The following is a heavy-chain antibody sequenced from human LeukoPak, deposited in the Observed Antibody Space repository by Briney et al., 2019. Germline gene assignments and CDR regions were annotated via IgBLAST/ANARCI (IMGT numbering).Heavy chain of an antibody. Sequence: GGSLRLSCAASGFTFSSYSMNWVRQAPGKGLEGISYISSSGTTIHYADSVRGRFSISRDNAKNSLYLQMNSLRAEDTAVYYCASPYDPRSYWGQGTLVTVSS. J-gene: IGHJ4*02. D-gene: IGHD3-22*01. V-gene: IGHV3-48*01. CDR2: ISSSGTTI. CDR1: GFTFSSYS. CDR3: ASPYDPRSY.